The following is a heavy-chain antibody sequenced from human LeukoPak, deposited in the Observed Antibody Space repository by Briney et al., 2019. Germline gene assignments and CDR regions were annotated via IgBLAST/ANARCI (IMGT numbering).Heavy chain of an antibody. CDR2: ISDSGST. D-gene: IGHD3-10*01. CDR1: GVSFSDGDYY. Sequence: SETLSLTCTVSGVSFSDGDYYWSWIRQPPGKALQWIGYISDSGSTYYNPSLNSRITISADTSKNQFSLKLSSVTAADTAVYYCARGGPRGPDYWGQGTLVTVSS. J-gene: IGHJ4*02. CDR3: ARGGPRGPDY. V-gene: IGHV4-30-4*08.